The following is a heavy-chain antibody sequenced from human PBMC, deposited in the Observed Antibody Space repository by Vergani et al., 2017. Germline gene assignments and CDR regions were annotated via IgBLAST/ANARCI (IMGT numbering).Heavy chain of an antibody. V-gene: IGHV3-48*02. D-gene: IGHD5/OR15-5a*01. Sequence: EVQLVESGGGLVQPGGSLRLSCAASGFTFSSYSMNWVRQAPGKGLEWVSYISSSSSTIYYADSVKGRFTISRDNAKNSLYLQMNSLRDEDTAVYYCAARGSRIYDRYYYYGMDVWGQGTTVTVSS. CDR2: ISSSSSTI. CDR1: GFTFSSYS. J-gene: IGHJ6*02. CDR3: AARGSRIYDRYYYYGMDV.